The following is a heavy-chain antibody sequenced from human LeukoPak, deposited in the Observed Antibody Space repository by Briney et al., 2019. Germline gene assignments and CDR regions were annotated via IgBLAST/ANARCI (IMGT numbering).Heavy chain of an antibody. CDR2: IKQDGSEK. V-gene: IGHV3-7*01. CDR3: ARDLSPMSSGSYDRSYYFDY. Sequence: GGSLRLSCVASGFTVSSNYMSWVRQAPGKGLEWVANIKQDGSEKYVDSVRGRFTVSRDNADNSLYLQMNSLRAEDTAKYYCARDLSPMSSGSYDRSYYFDYWGQGTLVTVSS. J-gene: IGHJ4*02. CDR1: GFTVSSNY. D-gene: IGHD1-26*01.